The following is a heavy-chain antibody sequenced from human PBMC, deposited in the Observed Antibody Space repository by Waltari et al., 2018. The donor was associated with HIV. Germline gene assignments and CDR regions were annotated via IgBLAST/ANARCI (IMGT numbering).Heavy chain of an antibody. Sequence: QLQLQESGPGLVKPSETLSLTCTVSGGSISSTSYFWGWIRQPPGKGLEWIGSIYYSGSTYYNPSLKSRVTISVDTSKNQFSLKLSSVTAADTAVYYCARHSLTAYSNGWPSDYWGQGTLVTVSS. J-gene: IGHJ4*02. V-gene: IGHV4-39*01. CDR3: ARHSLTAYSNGWPSDY. CDR1: GGSISSTSYF. D-gene: IGHD6-19*01. CDR2: IYYSGST.